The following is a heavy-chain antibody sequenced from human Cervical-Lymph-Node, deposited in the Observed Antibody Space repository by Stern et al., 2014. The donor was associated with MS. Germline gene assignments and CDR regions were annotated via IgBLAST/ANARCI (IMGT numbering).Heavy chain of an antibody. D-gene: IGHD5-24*01. V-gene: IGHV1-69*17. CDR1: GGTFSSYA. CDR3: ARGHRLQSLPYYYYYGMDV. Sequence: VQLEESGAELKKPGSSVKVSCKASGGTFSSYAISWGRQAPGQGLEWMGGILLIFGIANYAQQFQGRDPITAEKSTRTAYMELSSLRSEDPAVYCCARGHRLQSLPYYYYYGMDVWGQGTTVPVSS. J-gene: IGHJ6*02. CDR2: ILLIFGIA.